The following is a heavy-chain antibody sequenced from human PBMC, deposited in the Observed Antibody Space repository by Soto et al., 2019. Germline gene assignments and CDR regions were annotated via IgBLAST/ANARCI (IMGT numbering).Heavy chain of an antibody. CDR3: ARDKSSSSGQPPDVGYYYYGMDV. J-gene: IGHJ6*04. D-gene: IGHD6-6*01. V-gene: IGHV3-11*01. CDR2: ISSSGSTI. CDR1: GFTFSDYY. Sequence: GGSLRLSCAASGFTFSDYYMSWIRQAPGKGLEWVSYISSSGSTIYYADSVKGRFTISRDNAKNSLYLQMNSLRAEDTAVYYCARDKSSSSGQPPDVGYYYYGMDVWGEGTPVTVYS.